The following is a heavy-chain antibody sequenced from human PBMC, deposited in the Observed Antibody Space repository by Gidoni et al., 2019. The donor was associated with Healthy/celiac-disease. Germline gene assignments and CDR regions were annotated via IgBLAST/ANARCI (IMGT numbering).Heavy chain of an antibody. Sequence: QVQLQESGPGLVKPSETLSLTCTVSGGSISSYYWSWIRQPPGKGLEWIGYIYYSGSTNYNPSLKSRVTISVDTSKNQFSLKLSSVTAADTAVYYCARFAYDFWSGYYTDGFDYWGQGTLVTVSS. V-gene: IGHV4-59*01. CDR2: IYYSGST. CDR3: ARFAYDFWSGYYTDGFDY. CDR1: GGSISSYY. J-gene: IGHJ4*02. D-gene: IGHD3-3*01.